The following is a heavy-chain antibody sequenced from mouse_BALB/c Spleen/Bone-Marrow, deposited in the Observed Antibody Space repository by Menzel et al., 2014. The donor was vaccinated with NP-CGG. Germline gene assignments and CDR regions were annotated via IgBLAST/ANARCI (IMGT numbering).Heavy chain of an antibody. CDR3: ARHGITRLLDY. D-gene: IGHD2-4*01. J-gene: IGHJ2*01. V-gene: IGHV5-4*02. CDR2: ISDGGSYT. Sequence: VQLKQSGGGLVKPGGSLKLSCAASGFTFSDYYMYWVRQTPEKRLEWVATISDGGSYTYYPDSVKGRFTISRDNAKNNLYLQMSSLKSEDTAMYYCARHGITRLLDYWGQGTTLTVSS. CDR1: GFTFSDYY.